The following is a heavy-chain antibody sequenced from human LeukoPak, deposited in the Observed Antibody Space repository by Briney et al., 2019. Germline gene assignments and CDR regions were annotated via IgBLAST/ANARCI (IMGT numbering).Heavy chain of an antibody. D-gene: IGHD3-9*01. CDR1: GFTFSSYS. J-gene: IGHJ6*03. V-gene: IGHV3-21*04. CDR2: ISSSSSYI. Sequence: GGSLRLSCAASGFTFSSYSMNWVRQAPGKGLEWVSSISSSSSYIYYADSVKGRFTISRDNAKNSLYLQMNSLRAEDTAVYYCAKLQTERPTYYDILTRNYYYYYMDVWGKGTTVTISS. CDR3: AKLQTERPTYYDILTRNYYYYYMDV.